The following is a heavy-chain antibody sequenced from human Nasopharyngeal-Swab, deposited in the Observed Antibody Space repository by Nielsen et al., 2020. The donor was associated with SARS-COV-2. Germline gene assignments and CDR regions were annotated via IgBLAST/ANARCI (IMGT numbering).Heavy chain of an antibody. J-gene: IGHJ4*02. CDR2: ISTSGTTI. V-gene: IGHV3-11*04. Sequence: GESLKISCAASGFIFSDYYMSWVSQAPGKGLEWVSYISTSGTTIYYADSVKGRFTISRDNAKNSLYLQMNSLRAEDTAVYYCARDSYTNGLVKTFWGQGTLVTVSS. CDR3: ARDSYTNGLVKTF. CDR1: GFIFSDYY. D-gene: IGHD4-11*01.